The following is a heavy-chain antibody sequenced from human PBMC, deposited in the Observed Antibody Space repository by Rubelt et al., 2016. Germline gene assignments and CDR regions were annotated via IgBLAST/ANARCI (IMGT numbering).Heavy chain of an antibody. J-gene: IGHJ3*02. CDR3: ARRGGYPLAAVDI. CDR1: GGSISSSTYY. D-gene: IGHD5-12*01. CDR2: IYYSGST. V-gene: IGHV4-39*07. Sequence: QLQLQESGPGLVKPSETLSLTCTVSGGSISSSTYYWGWIRQPPGKGLEWIGNIYYSGSTYYNPSLKSRVTISVDTSKNQFSLKRGSATAADTAVYYCARRGGYPLAAVDIWGQGTMVSVSS.